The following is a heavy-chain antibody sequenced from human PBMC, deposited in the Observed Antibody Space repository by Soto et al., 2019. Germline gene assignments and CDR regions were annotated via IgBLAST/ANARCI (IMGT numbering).Heavy chain of an antibody. V-gene: IGHV3-66*01. Sequence: GGSLRLSCAASGFTVSSNYMSWVRQAPGKGLEWVSVIYSGGSTYYADSVKGRFTISRHNSKNTLYLQMNSLRAEDTAVYYCARAPRYSSGWCYFDYWGQGTLVTVSS. D-gene: IGHD6-19*01. CDR1: GFTVSSNY. CDR2: IYSGGST. CDR3: ARAPRYSSGWCYFDY. J-gene: IGHJ4*02.